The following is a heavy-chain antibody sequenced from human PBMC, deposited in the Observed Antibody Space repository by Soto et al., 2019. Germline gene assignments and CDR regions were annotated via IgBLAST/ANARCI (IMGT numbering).Heavy chain of an antibody. J-gene: IGHJ4*02. Sequence: EVQLVESGGGLVKPGGSLRLSCAASGFTFSNAWMSWVRQAPGKGLEWVGRIKSKTDGGTTDYAAPVKGRFTISRDDSKNTLCLQMNSMKSEDRAVDYRTTDRLVHCDFWSGYSIPYWCQGTLVTVSS. CDR1: GFTFSNAW. CDR2: IKSKTDGGTT. CDR3: TTDRLVHCDFWSGYSIPY. V-gene: IGHV3-15*01. D-gene: IGHD3-3*01.